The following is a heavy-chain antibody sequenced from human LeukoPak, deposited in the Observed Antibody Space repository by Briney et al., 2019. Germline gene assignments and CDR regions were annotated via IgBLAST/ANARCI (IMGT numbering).Heavy chain of an antibody. CDR2: ISSSSSYI. D-gene: IGHD3-9*01. J-gene: IGHJ6*02. Sequence: PGGSLRLSCAASGFTFSSYSMNWVRQAPGKGLEWVSSISSSSSYIYYADSVKGRFTISRDNSNNTLYLQMYSLRPEDTAVYYCARDGARYLTVFYYGMDVWGQGTTVTVSS. CDR3: ARDGARYLTVFYYGMDV. V-gene: IGHV3-21*01. CDR1: GFTFSSYS.